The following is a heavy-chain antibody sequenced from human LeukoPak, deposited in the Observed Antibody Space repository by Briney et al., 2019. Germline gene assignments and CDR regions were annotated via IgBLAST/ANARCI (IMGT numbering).Heavy chain of an antibody. J-gene: IGHJ4*02. V-gene: IGHV1-18*01. CDR1: GYTFTSYG. CDR2: ISAYNGNT. Sequence: ASVKVSCKASGYTFTSYGISWVRQAPGQGLEWMGWISAYNGNTNYAQKLQGRVTMTTDTSTNTAYMELRSLRSDDTAVYYCARVGNIVGATHFDYWGQGTLVTVSS. D-gene: IGHD1-26*01. CDR3: ARVGNIVGATHFDY.